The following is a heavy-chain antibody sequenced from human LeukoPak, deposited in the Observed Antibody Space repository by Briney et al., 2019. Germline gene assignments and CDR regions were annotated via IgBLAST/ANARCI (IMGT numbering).Heavy chain of an antibody. Sequence: RTSQTLSLTCTVSGGSISSGGYYWSWIRQHPGKGLEWIGYIYYSGSTYYNPSLKSRVTISVDTSKNQFSLKLSSVTAADTAVYYCAVPREFHDSSGVDAFGIWGQGTMVTVSS. D-gene: IGHD3-22*01. J-gene: IGHJ3*02. V-gene: IGHV4-31*03. CDR2: IYYSGST. CDR1: GGSISSGGYY. CDR3: AVPREFHDSSGVDAFGI.